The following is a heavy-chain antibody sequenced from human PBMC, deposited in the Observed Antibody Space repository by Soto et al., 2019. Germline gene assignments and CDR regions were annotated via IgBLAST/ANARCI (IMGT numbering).Heavy chain of an antibody. V-gene: IGHV4-4*07. CDR1: GAPLIHYY. J-gene: IGHJ4*02. CDR2: VYIEGNSDSS. D-gene: IGHD3-10*01. Sequence: SETLSLTCTVSGAPLIHYYWSWIRLAAGRGLGRTGRVYIEGNSDSSDNRPSLKARATISVTLSNSQISLALSSVTAADTDVYYCARGPVDLGSTSSVDNWGRGALVTVSS. CDR3: ARGPVDLGSTSSVDN.